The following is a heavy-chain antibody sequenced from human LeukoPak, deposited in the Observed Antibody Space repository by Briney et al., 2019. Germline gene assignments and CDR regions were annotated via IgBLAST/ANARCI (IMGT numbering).Heavy chain of an antibody. CDR3: ATAGYSGYDG. D-gene: IGHD5-12*01. V-gene: IGHV1-24*01. Sequence: PGGSLRLSCTAAGFTFSSYSMNWVRQAPGKGVEWMGGFDPEDGETIYAQKFQGRVTMTEDTSTDTAYMELSSLRSEDTAVYYCATAGYSGYDGWGQGTLVTVSS. CDR2: FDPEDGET. CDR1: GFTFSSYS. J-gene: IGHJ4*02.